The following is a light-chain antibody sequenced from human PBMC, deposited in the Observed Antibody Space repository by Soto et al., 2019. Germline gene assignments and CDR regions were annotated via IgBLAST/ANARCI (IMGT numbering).Light chain of an antibody. J-gene: IGKJ1*01. CDR3: QQYGSAPWT. CDR1: QTISRW. V-gene: IGKV1-5*01. Sequence: DIQMTQSPSTLSASVGDTVTITCRASQTISRWLAWYQQKPGKAPRLLIYGASSRATGIPDRFGGSGSGTDFTLTISRLEPEDFAVYYCQQYGSAPWTFGQGTKV. CDR2: GAS.